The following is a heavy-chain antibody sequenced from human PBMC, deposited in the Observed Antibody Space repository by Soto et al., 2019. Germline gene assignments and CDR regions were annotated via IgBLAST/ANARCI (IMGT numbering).Heavy chain of an antibody. V-gene: IGHV3-23*01. Sequence: EVQLLESGGGLVQPGGSLRLSCAASGFTFSSYAMSWVRQAPGKGLEWVSAISGSGGSTYYADSVKGRFTISRDNSKNTRYLQINSLRAEDKAVYYCAKDCTNGVCPYWYFDLWGRGTLVTVSS. J-gene: IGHJ2*01. CDR1: GFTFSSYA. CDR3: AKDCTNGVCPYWYFDL. D-gene: IGHD2-8*01. CDR2: ISGSGGST.